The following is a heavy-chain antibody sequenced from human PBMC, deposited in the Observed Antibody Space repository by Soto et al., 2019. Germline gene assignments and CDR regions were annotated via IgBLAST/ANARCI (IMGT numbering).Heavy chain of an antibody. CDR1: GFTFRNYG. D-gene: IGHD4-17*01. CDR3: AKPGRYLGDSPNDY. V-gene: IGHV3-30*18. J-gene: IGHJ4*02. Sequence: QVQLVESGGGVVQPGRSLRLSCEASGFTFRNYGMHWVRQAPGKGLEWVAVISFDGNTKYYADSVKGRFTISRDNSKNPLYLQMNSLRGDATAVYYCAKPGRYLGDSPNDYWGQGILVTVSS. CDR2: ISFDGNTK.